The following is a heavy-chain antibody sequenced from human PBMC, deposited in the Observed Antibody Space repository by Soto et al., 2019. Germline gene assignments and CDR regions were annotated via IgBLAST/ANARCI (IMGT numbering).Heavy chain of an antibody. CDR1: GFTFSSYA. Sequence: VQLLESGGGLVQPGESLRLSCADSGFTFSSYALSWVCQAPGEGLEWVSRITENGGGTYYADSVKGRFTISRDNSKNTLYLQMNSLRVDDTALYYCAKKRVQGAPYFDYWGQGTLVTVSS. V-gene: IGHV3-23*01. CDR3: AKKRVQGAPYFDY. CDR2: ITENGGGT. J-gene: IGHJ4*02. D-gene: IGHD1-26*01.